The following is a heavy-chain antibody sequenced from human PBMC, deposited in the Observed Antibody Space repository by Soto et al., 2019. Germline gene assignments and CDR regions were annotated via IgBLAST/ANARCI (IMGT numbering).Heavy chain of an antibody. CDR1: GFSVTSNH. CDR2: ISSSGSTI. CDR3: ARAPRRGASYPFEY. Sequence: PGGPLRLSFAASGFSVTSNHMSWVRQGPGKVLELVSYISSSGSTIYYADSVKGRFTISRDNAKKSLYLQMNSLRAEDTTVYYCARAPRRGASYPFEYWGQGRLVNVSS. V-gene: IGHV3-48*03. J-gene: IGHJ4*02. D-gene: IGHD1-26*01.